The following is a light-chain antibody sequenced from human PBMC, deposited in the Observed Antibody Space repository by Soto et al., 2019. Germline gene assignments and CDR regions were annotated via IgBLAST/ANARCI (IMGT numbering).Light chain of an antibody. CDR1: QRVSSRY. V-gene: IGKV3D-20*02. Sequence: DTVLTQSACTVSLSTCERAILSCRASQRVSSRYLAWYQQKPGQAPRLLVYDASTRATGIPARFSGSGSGTEFTLTISHLESEDFAAYYCQKHISSTITFGQGTQLEIK. J-gene: IGKJ5*01. CDR2: DAS. CDR3: QKHISSTIT.